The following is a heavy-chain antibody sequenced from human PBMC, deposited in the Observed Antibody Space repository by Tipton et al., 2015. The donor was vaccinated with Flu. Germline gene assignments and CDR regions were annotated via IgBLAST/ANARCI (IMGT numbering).Heavy chain of an antibody. CDR3: VRDSQVAHYYDSSGYGIFDI. Sequence: SLRLSCAASGFTFSSYAMHWVRQAPGKGLEWVAVISYDGSNKYYADSVKGRFTISRDNSKNTLYLQMNSLRAEDTAVYYCVRDSQVAHYYDSSGYGIFDIWGQGTMVTVSS. V-gene: IGHV3-30*04. CDR2: ISYDGSNK. CDR1: GFTFSSYA. J-gene: IGHJ3*02. D-gene: IGHD3-22*01.